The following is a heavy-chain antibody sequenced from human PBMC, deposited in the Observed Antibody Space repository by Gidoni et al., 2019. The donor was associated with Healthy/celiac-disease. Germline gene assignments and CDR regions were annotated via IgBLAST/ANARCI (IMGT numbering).Heavy chain of an antibody. V-gene: IGHV3-23*01. D-gene: IGHD1-26*01. CDR3: AKDRHSGSYYVGYYYYYYGMDV. Sequence: EVQLLESGGGLVQPGGSLRLPCAASGFTFSSSALSLVRQAPGKGLEWFAAIMGSGGSTYYADSVKGRFTISRDNSKNTLYLQMNSLRAEDTAVYYCAKDRHSGSYYVGYYYYYYGMDVWGQGTTVTVSS. CDR2: IMGSGGST. J-gene: IGHJ6*02. CDR1: GFTFSSSA.